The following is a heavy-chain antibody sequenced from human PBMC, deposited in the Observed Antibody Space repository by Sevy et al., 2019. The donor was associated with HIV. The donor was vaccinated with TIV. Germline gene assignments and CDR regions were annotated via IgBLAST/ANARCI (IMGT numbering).Heavy chain of an antibody. Sequence: GGSLRLSCAASGFTFSSYAMSWVRQAPGKGLEWVSAISGSGGSTYYADSVKGRFTIARDNSKNTLYLQMNSLRAEDTAVYYCAKGTQLLRLPTTHNWFDPWGQGTLVTVSS. CDR1: GFTFSSYA. CDR3: AKGTQLLRLPTTHNWFDP. D-gene: IGHD5-12*01. V-gene: IGHV3-23*01. J-gene: IGHJ5*02. CDR2: ISGSGGST.